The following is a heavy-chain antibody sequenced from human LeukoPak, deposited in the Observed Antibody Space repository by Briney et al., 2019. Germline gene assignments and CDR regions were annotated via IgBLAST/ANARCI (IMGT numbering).Heavy chain of an antibody. D-gene: IGHD2-21*02. CDR1: RFTFDDYA. CDR3: ARAHIVVVTGPFDY. J-gene: IGHJ4*02. Sequence: GGSLRLSCAASRFTFDDYAMHWVRQAPGKGLEWVSSISWNSFTIGYADSVKGRFTISRDNAKNSLYLQMNSLRVEDSALYYCARAHIVVVTGPFDYWGQGTLVTVSS. CDR2: ISWNSFTI. V-gene: IGHV3-9*01.